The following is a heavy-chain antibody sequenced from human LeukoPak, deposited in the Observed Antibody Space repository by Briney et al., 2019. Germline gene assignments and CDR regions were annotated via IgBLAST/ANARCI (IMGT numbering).Heavy chain of an antibody. D-gene: IGHD3-22*01. Sequence: SETLSLTCTVSGGSITNYYWSWIRQPAGKGLEWIGRVHSSRGPNYNPSLKSRVTMSVDTSKSQVSLKLISVTAADTAVYYCAREVMEYDSSGYYYDYWGQGTLVTVSS. CDR2: VHSSRGP. V-gene: IGHV4-4*07. CDR1: GGSITNYY. CDR3: AREVMEYDSSGYYYDY. J-gene: IGHJ4*02.